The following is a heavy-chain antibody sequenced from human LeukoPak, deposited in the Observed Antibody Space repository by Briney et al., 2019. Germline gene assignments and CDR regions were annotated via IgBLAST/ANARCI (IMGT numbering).Heavy chain of an antibody. CDR1: GGTFSSYA. D-gene: IGHD6-19*01. J-gene: IGHJ4*02. Sequence: ASVKVSCKASGGTFSSYAISWVRQAPGQGLEWMGGIIPIFGTANYAQKFQGRVTITTDESTSTAYMELSSLRSEDTAVYYCARDPSYGSGWYYFDYWGQGTLVIVSS. CDR2: IIPIFGTA. CDR3: ARDPSYGSGWYYFDY. V-gene: IGHV1-69*05.